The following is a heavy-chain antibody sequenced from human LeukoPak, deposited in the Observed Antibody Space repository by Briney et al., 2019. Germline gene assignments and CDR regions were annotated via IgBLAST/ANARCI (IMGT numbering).Heavy chain of an antibody. CDR3: AKGVSSAPLSVYCAGYFDY. J-gene: IGHJ4*02. Sequence: GGSLRLSCAASAFTFSSYAMSWVRQAPGKGLEWVSAISGSGGSTYYADSVKGRFTISRDNSKNTLYLQMNTLKAEDTATYYCAKGVSSAPLSVYCAGYFDYWGQGTLVTVSS. CDR1: AFTFSSYA. V-gene: IGHV3-23*01. CDR2: ISGSGGST. D-gene: IGHD5/OR15-5a*01.